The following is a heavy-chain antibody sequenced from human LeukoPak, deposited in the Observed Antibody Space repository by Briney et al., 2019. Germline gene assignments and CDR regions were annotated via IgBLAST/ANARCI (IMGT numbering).Heavy chain of an antibody. CDR3: ARERRFSSSSSVFDY. V-gene: IGHV1-2*02. Sequence: ASVKVSCKASGYTLTGHYIHWVRQAPGQGLEWMGWIDPNSGGTNYAQKFQGRVTLARDTSISTAYMELTRLRSDDTAVYYCARERRFSSSSSVFDYWGQGTLVTVSS. J-gene: IGHJ4*02. CDR1: GYTLTGHY. CDR2: IDPNSGGT. D-gene: IGHD6-6*01.